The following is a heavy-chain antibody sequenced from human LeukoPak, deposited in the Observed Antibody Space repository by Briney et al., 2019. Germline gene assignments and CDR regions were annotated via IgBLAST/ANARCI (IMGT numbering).Heavy chain of an antibody. J-gene: IGHJ4*02. Sequence: GGSLRLSCAGSGFTFSSYEMNSVRQAPGKGLEWVSYISSSGSTIYYADSVKGRFTISRDNAKNSLYLQMNSLRAEDTAVYYCASVGIAAAGPFDYWGQGTLVTVSS. CDR1: GFTFSSYE. CDR2: ISSSGSTI. CDR3: ASVGIAAAGPFDY. V-gene: IGHV3-48*03. D-gene: IGHD6-13*01.